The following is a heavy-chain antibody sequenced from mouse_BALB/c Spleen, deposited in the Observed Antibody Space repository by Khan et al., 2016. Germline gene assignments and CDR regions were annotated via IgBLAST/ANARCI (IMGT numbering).Heavy chain of an antibody. CDR3: ARNSDSYWYDY. V-gene: IGHV1-9*01. CDR1: GYTFSNYW. Sequence: QVQLQQSGAELMKPGASMKISCKATGYTFSNYWIEWVRQRPGHGLEWIGEILPGSGHTNCNEKFRGKATFTAETSSNTAYMQLSSLISEDSADYYCARNSDSYWYDYWGQGAMVTDSA. J-gene: IGHJ3*01. CDR2: ILPGSGHT. D-gene: IGHD2-12*01.